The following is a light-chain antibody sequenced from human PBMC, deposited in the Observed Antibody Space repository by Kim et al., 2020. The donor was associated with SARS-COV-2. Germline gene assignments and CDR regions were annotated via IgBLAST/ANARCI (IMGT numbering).Light chain of an antibody. Sequence: SPGQSVTISCTGTSSDVGGYNYGSWYQQHPGKAPKLMIYDVSKRPSGVPDRFSGSKSGNTASLTISGLQAEDEADYYCCSYAGSVVFGGGTQLTVL. CDR2: DVS. V-gene: IGLV2-11*01. CDR3: CSYAGSVV. J-gene: IGLJ2*01. CDR1: SSDVGGYNY.